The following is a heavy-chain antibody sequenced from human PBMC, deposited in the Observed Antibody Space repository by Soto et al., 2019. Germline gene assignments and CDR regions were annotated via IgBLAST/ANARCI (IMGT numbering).Heavy chain of an antibody. Sequence: QVQLVQSGAEVKKPGASVKVSCKASGYTFTSYGISWVRQAPGQGLEWMGWISAYNGNTNYAQKLQGRVTMTTDTSTSTAYMELRSLRSDDTAVYYCARVSPPTYYDFRSGYSPVDYWGQGTLVTVSS. V-gene: IGHV1-18*01. CDR1: GYTFTSYG. J-gene: IGHJ4*02. CDR3: ARVSPPTYYDFRSGYSPVDY. CDR2: ISAYNGNT. D-gene: IGHD3-3*01.